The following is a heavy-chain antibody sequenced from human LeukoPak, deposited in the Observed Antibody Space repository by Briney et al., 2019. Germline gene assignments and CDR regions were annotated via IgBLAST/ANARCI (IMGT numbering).Heavy chain of an antibody. CDR1: GYTFTAQY. V-gene: IGHV1-2*02. J-gene: IGHJ4*02. CDR3: ASWPYCSGGSCYSSDY. CDR2: INPNSGGT. D-gene: IGHD2-15*01. Sequence: ASVKVSCKASGYTFTAQYMHWLRQAPGQGLEWMGWINPNSGGTNYAQKFQGRVTMTRDTSISTAYMELSRLRSDDTAVYYCASWPYCSGGSCYSSDYWGQGTLVTVSS.